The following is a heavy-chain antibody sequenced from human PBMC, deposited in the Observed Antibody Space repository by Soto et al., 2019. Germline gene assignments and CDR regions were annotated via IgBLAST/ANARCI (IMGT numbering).Heavy chain of an antibody. V-gene: IGHV1-24*01. J-gene: IGHJ4*02. Sequence: GASVKVSCKVSGYTLTELSMHWVRQAPGKGLEWMGGFDPEDGETIYAQKFQGRVTMTEDTSTDTAYMELSSLRSEDTAVYYCATDLREFESGYSYGLLGNWGQGTLVTVSS. D-gene: IGHD5-18*01. CDR3: ATDLREFESGYSYGLLGN. CDR2: FDPEDGET. CDR1: GYTLTELS.